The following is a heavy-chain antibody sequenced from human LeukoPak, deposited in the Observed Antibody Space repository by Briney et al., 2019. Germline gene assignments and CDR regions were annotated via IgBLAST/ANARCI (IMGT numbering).Heavy chain of an antibody. J-gene: IGHJ6*02. D-gene: IGHD1-26*01. CDR3: ARKKAREIVGATSSFGYYGMDV. CDR1: GYTFTSYD. V-gene: IGHV1-8*01. CDR2: MNPNSGNT. Sequence: GASVKVSCKASGYTFTSYDINWVRQATGQGLEWMGWMNPNSGNTGYAQKFQGRVTMTRNTSISTAYMELSSLRSEDTAVYYCARKKAREIVGATSSFGYYGMDVWGQGTTVTVSS.